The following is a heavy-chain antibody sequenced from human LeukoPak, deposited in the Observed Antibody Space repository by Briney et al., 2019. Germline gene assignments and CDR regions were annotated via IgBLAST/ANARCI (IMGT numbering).Heavy chain of an antibody. CDR3: AREVVVIGRYYFDY. D-gene: IGHD3-22*01. V-gene: IGHV1-69*05. CDR1: GGTFSSYA. Sequence: ASVKVSCKASGGTFSSYAISWVRQAPGQGLEWMGGIIPIFGTANYAQKFQGRVTITTDESTSTAYMELSSLRSEDTAVHYCAREVVVIGRYYFDYWGQGTLVTVSS. CDR2: IIPIFGTA. J-gene: IGHJ4*02.